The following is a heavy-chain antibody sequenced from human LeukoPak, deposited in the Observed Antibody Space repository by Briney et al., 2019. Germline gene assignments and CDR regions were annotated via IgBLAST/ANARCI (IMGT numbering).Heavy chain of an antibody. Sequence: EASVKVSCKASRYTFTSYAMHWVRQAPGQRLEWMGWINAGNGNTKYSQKFQGRVTITRDTSASTAYMELSSLRSEDTAVYYCARGGLLWSRGFFDYWGQGTLVTVSS. D-gene: IGHD3-10*01. CDR1: RYTFTSYA. J-gene: IGHJ4*02. CDR3: ARGGLLWSRGFFDY. V-gene: IGHV1-3*01. CDR2: INAGNGNT.